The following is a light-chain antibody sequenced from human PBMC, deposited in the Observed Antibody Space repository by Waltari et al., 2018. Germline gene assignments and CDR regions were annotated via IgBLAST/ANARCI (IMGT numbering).Light chain of an antibody. CDR2: YDS. CDR1: NIGSKN. V-gene: IGLV3-21*01. J-gene: IGLJ2*01. Sequence: SYVLTQPPSVSVAPGKTARITCGGSNIGSKNVDWYQQKPGQAPVLVIYYDSDRPSGIPERFSVSNSGNTATLTISRVEAGDEADYYCQVWESYGDHLVVFGGGTNLTVV. CDR3: QVWESYGDHLVV.